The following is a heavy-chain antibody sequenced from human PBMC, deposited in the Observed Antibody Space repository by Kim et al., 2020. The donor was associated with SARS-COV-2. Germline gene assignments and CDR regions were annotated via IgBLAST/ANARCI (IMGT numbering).Heavy chain of an antibody. D-gene: IGHD3-16*01. CDR2: MYYTGST. CDR1: GGSLSSTYY. CDR3: AGVGGHSSFDY. J-gene: IGHJ4*02. Sequence: SETLSLTCNVSGGSLSSTYYWAWIRQPPGEGLEWIGSMYYTGSTYYNPSLKSRVTISADTSNNQFFLNLTSVTAADTAVYFCAGVGGHSSFDYWCQGSL. V-gene: IGHV4-39*07.